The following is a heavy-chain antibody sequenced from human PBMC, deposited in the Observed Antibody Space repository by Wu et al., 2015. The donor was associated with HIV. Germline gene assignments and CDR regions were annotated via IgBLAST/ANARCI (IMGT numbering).Heavy chain of an antibody. CDR2: INPNSAGT. V-gene: IGHV1-2*02. CDR3: ARGSSSWADFDY. Sequence: QVQLVQSGAEVKKPGASVKVSCETSGYTFTGYYLHWVRQAPGQGLEWMGWINPNSAGTDYAQKFQGRVTMTRDTSINTAYMELNRLRSDDTAVFYXARGSSSWADFDYWGQGTLVTVSS. J-gene: IGHJ4*02. D-gene: IGHD6-13*01. CDR1: GYTFTGYY.